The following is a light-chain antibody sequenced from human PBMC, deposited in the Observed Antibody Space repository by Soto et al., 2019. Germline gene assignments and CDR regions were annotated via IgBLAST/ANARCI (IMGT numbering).Light chain of an antibody. CDR1: RSNIGRST. CDR2: STN. V-gene: IGLV1-44*01. Sequence: QSVLTQPPSTSGTPGQRVTISCSGSRSNIGRSTVNWYQQLPGTAPKVLVYSTNQRPSGVPDRFSGSKSGTSASLAISGLQSEDEADYYCAAWDDTLSVWVFGGGTKHTVL. CDR3: AAWDDTLSVWV. J-gene: IGLJ3*02.